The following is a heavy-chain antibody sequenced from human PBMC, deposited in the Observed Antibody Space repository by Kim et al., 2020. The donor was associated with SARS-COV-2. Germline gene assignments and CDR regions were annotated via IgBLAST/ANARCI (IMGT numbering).Heavy chain of an antibody. D-gene: IGHD6-13*01. J-gene: IGHJ6*02. Sequence: GGSLRLSCAASGFTFDDYAMHWVRQAPGKGLEWVSGISWNSGSIGYADSVKGRFTISRDNAKNSLYLQMNSLRAEDTALYYCAKGGEQQLEPWSGMDVWGRGTTGAVSS. V-gene: IGHV3-9*01. CDR3: AKGGEQQLEPWSGMDV. CDR2: ISWNSGSI. CDR1: GFTFDDYA.